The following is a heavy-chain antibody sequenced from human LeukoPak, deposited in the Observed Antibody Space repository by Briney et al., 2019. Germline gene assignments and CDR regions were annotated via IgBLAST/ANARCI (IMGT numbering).Heavy chain of an antibody. CDR2: IYHSGST. CDR1: GYSISSGYY. J-gene: IGHJ6*03. CDR3: ARSGYSYGTSYYYYYYMDV. Sequence: SETLSLTCIVSGYSISSGYYWAWIRQPPGKGLEWIGSIYHSGSTYYNPSLKSRVTISVDTSKNQFSLKLNSVPAAATAVYYFARSGYSYGTSYYYYYYMDVWGKGTTVTVSS. D-gene: IGHD5-18*01. V-gene: IGHV4-38-2*02.